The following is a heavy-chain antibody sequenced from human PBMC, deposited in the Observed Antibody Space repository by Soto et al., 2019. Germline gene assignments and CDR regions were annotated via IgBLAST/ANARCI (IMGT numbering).Heavy chain of an antibody. J-gene: IGHJ5*02. CDR2: INPFNGNT. D-gene: IGHD1-26*01. V-gene: IGHV1-18*01. Sequence: ASVKVSCKASGYTFASYYITWMRQAPGRGPEWVGWINPFNGNTNYAQRFQGRVTMTTDTSTSTVYMDLRSLRPDDTAVYYCARGGGAHYRFDPWGQGTLVTVPS. CDR3: ARGGGAHYRFDP. CDR1: GYTFASYY.